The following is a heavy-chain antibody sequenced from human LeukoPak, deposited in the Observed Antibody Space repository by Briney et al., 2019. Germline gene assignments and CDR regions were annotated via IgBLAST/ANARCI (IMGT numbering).Heavy chain of an antibody. V-gene: IGHV4-61*01. D-gene: IGHD3-10*01. Sequence: SQTLSLTCTVSGASISSGSYYWSWIRQPPGKGLEWIGYIYYSGSTNYNPSLKSRVTISVDTSKNQFSLKLSSVTAADTAVYYCARAIRWSYFDYWGQGTLVTVSS. CDR2: IYYSGST. CDR3: ARAIRWSYFDY. CDR1: GASISSGSYY. J-gene: IGHJ4*02.